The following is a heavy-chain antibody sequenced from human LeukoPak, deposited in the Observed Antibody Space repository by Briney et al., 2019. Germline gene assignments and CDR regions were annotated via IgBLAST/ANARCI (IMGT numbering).Heavy chain of an antibody. V-gene: IGHV4-34*01. CDR3: ARHGRRYIAAAGNSGLHYAFDI. CDR2: INHSGST. J-gene: IGHJ3*02. CDR1: GGSFSCYY. D-gene: IGHD6-13*01. Sequence: SETLSLTCAVYGGSFSCYYWRWIRQPPGKGLEWIGEINHSGSTNYNPSLKSRVTISVDTSKNQFSLKLSSVTAADTAVYYCARHGRRYIAAAGNSGLHYAFDIWGQGTMVTVSS.